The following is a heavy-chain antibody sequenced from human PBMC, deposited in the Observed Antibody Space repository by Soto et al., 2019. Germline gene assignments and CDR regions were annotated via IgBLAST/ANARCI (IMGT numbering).Heavy chain of an antibody. CDR2: IFYSGRSGST. CDR3: ARTALGWFDP. V-gene: IGHV4-59*01. J-gene: IGHJ5*02. Sequence: PSETLSLTCSASGGSISSYYWSWIRQPPGKGLEWIGYIFYSGRSGSTNHNPSLKSRVTISVDTSKNQFSLKLSSVTAADTAVYYCARTALGWFDPWGQGTLVTVSS. CDR1: GGSISSYY. D-gene: IGHD2-21*02.